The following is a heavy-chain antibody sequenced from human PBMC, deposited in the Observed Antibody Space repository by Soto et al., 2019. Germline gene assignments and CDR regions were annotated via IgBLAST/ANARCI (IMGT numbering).Heavy chain of an antibody. CDR2: IIPIFGTA. J-gene: IGHJ6*02. CDR3: ATNRIAAARYYGMDV. D-gene: IGHD6-13*01. Sequence: SVKVSCKASGGTFSSYAISWVRQAPGQGLEWMGGIIPIFGTANYAQKFRGRVTITADESTSTAYMELSSRRSEDTAVYYCATNRIAAARYYGMDVWGQGTTVTVSS. V-gene: IGHV1-69*13. CDR1: GGTFSSYA.